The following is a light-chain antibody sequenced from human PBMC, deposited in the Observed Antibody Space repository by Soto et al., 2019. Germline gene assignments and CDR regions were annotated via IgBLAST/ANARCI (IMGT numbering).Light chain of an antibody. CDR2: DAS. J-gene: IGKJ3*01. Sequence: AIQLTQSPSSLSASVGDRVTITCRASQGISSALVWYQQKPGKAPKLLIYDASSLESGVPSRFSGSGTGTDFTLTISSLQPEDFANYYCPQFNSYPIFPFGPGTKVDI. CDR3: PQFNSYPIFP. V-gene: IGKV1-13*02. CDR1: QGISSA.